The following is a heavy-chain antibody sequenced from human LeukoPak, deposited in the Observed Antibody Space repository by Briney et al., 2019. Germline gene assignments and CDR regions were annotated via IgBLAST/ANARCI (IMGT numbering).Heavy chain of an antibody. CDR1: GFTFGDYA. Sequence: GRSLRLSCTASGFTFGDYAMSWVRQAPGKGLEWVANIKQDGSEKYYVDSVKGRFTISRDNAKNSLYLQMNSLRAEDTAVYYCARDGWYYDSSGFYWGQGTLVTVSS. CDR3: ARDGWYYDSSGFY. V-gene: IGHV3-7*01. D-gene: IGHD3-22*01. CDR2: IKQDGSEK. J-gene: IGHJ4*02.